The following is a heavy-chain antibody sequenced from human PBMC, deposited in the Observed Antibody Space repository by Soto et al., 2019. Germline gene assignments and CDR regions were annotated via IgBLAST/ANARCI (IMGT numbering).Heavy chain of an antibody. CDR2: IYYSGST. J-gene: IGHJ6*02. V-gene: IGHV4-59*01. CDR1: GGSISSYY. CDR3: AREKVHSYYYGMDV. Sequence: QVQLQESGPGLVKPSETLSLTCTVSGGSISSYYWSWIRQPPGKGLEWIGYIYYSGSTNYNPSLKSRVTISVDTSKNQFSLKLSSVTAADTAVYYCAREKVHSYYYGMDVWGQGTTVTVSS.